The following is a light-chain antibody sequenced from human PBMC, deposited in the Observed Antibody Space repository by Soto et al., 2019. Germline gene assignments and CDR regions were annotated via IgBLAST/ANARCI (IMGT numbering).Light chain of an antibody. CDR2: AAS. Sequence: DIQMTQYPSSLSASVGDRVTITCRARQGISNYLAWYQQKPGKVPKLLIYAASTLQSGVPSRFSGSGSGTDFTITISSLPPEDVATYYCQKYNSATWTFGQGTKVDIK. V-gene: IGKV1-27*01. J-gene: IGKJ1*01. CDR1: QGISNY. CDR3: QKYNSATWT.